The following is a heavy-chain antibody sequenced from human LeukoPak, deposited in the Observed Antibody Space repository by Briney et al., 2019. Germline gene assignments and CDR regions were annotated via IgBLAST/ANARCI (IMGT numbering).Heavy chain of an antibody. V-gene: IGHV1-46*01. J-gene: IGHJ3*02. CDR1: GYTFTSYY. Sequence: ASVKVSCKASGYTFTSYYMHWVRQAPGQGLEWMGIINPSGGSTSYAQKFQGRVTMTRDTSTNTVYMELSSLRSEDTAVYYCARDRGTTGTTADVFDIWGQGTMVTVSS. CDR3: ARDRGTTGTTADVFDI. CDR2: INPSGGST. D-gene: IGHD1-1*01.